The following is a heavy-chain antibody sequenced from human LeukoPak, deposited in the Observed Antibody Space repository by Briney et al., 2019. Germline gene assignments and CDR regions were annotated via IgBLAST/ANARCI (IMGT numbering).Heavy chain of an antibody. Sequence: MPSETLSLTCTVSGGFINSNTYYWGWIRQPPGKGLEWIGYIYYSGSTNYNPSLKSRVTISVDTSKNQFSLKLSSVTAADTAVYYCARGDYYDSPPDYWGQGTLVTVSS. CDR1: GGFINSNTYY. CDR2: IYYSGST. CDR3: ARGDYYDSPPDY. D-gene: IGHD3-22*01. V-gene: IGHV4-61*05. J-gene: IGHJ4*02.